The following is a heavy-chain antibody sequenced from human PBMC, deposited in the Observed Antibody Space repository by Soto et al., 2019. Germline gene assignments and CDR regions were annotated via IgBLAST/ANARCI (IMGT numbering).Heavy chain of an antibody. CDR1: GGSISSSNW. Sequence: SETLSLTCAVSGGSISSSNWRSWVRQPPGKGLEWIGEIYHSGSTNYNPSLKSRVTISVDKSKNQFSLKLSSVTAADTAVYYCARVNYYGSGSSRPFDYWGQGTLVTVSS. D-gene: IGHD3-10*01. V-gene: IGHV4-4*02. CDR3: ARVNYYGSGSSRPFDY. J-gene: IGHJ4*02. CDR2: IYHSGST.